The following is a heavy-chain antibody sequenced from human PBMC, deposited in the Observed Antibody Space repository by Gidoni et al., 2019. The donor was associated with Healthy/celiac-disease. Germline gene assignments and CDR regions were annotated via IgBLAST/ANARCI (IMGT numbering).Heavy chain of an antibody. D-gene: IGHD1-20*01. CDR2: ISGSGGST. CDR1: GFTFSSYA. V-gene: IGHV3-23*01. CDR3: AKATGITGTNYYYYGMDV. J-gene: IGHJ6*02. Sequence: EVQLLESGGGLVQPGGSLRPSCAPSGFTFSSYAMSWVRQAPGKGLEWVSAISGSGGSTYYADSVKGRFTISRDNSKNTLYLQMNSLRAEDTAVYYCAKATGITGTNYYYYGMDVWGQGTTVTVSS.